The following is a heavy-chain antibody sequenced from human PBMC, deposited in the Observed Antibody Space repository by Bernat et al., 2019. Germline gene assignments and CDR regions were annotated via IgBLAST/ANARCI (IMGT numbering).Heavy chain of an antibody. CDR2: ISYDGSNK. V-gene: IGHV3-30*18. CDR1: GFTFSSYG. CDR3: AKWSVAFDI. J-gene: IGHJ3*02. D-gene: IGHD3-3*01. Sequence: QVQLVESGGGVVQPGRSLRLSCAASGFTFSSYGMPWVRQAPGKGLEWVAVISYDGSNKYYADSVKGRFTISRDNSKNTLYLQMNSLRAEDTAVYYCAKWSVAFDIWGQGTMVTVSS.